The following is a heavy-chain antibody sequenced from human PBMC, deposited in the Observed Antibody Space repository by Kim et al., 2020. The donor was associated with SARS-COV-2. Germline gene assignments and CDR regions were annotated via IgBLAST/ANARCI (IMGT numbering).Heavy chain of an antibody. CDR3: ASPWAPGKS. V-gene: IGHV1-69*13. CDR2: IIPMSGKA. Sequence: SVKVSCKASGGTFSGLAINWVRQAPGQRLEWMGGIIPMSGKANYTQKFQGRVTMTAAESTSTAYTELRSLRFDDTAVYYCASPWAPGKSWGQGTLETVS. CDR1: GGTFSGLA. J-gene: IGHJ5*02. D-gene: IGHD3-10*01.